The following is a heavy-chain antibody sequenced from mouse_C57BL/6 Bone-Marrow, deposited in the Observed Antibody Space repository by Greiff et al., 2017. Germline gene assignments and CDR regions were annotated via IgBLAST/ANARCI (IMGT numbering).Heavy chain of an antibody. CDR2: ISSGGSYT. J-gene: IGHJ2*01. V-gene: IGHV5-6*01. CDR3: ALYGSSYVDY. D-gene: IGHD1-1*01. Sequence: EVKVVESGGDLVKPGGSLKLSCAASGFTFSSYGMSWVRQTPDKRLEWVATISSGGSYTYYPDSVKGRFTISRDNAKNTLYLQMSSLKSEDTAMYYCALYGSSYVDYWGQGTTLTVSS. CDR1: GFTFSSYG.